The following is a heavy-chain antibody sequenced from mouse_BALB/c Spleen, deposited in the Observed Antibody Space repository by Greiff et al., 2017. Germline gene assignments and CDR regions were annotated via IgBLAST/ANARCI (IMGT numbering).Heavy chain of an antibody. CDR2: IYPGDGNT. D-gene: IGHD1-1*01. Sequence: VQVVESGPELVKPGTLVKMSCKASGYTFTSYDINWVKQRPGQGLEWIGWIYPGDGNTKYNEKFKGKATLTADKSSSTAYMQLSSLTSENSAVYFCARSATVVASFDYWGQGTTLTVSS. J-gene: IGHJ2*01. CDR3: ARSATVVASFDY. CDR1: GYTFTSYD. V-gene: IGHV1S56*01.